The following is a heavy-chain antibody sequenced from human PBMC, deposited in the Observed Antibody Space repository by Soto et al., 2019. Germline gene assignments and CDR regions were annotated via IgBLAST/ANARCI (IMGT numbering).Heavy chain of an antibody. J-gene: IGHJ4*02. CDR1: GYTFTSYA. D-gene: IGHD3-22*01. V-gene: IGHV5-10-1*01. Sequence: KVSCKASGYTFTSYAMHWVRQMPGKGLEWMGRIDPSDSYTNYSPSFQGHVTISADKSISTAYLQWSSLKASDTAMYYCARLDYYDSSGYSDDFDYWGQGTLVTVSS. CDR3: ARLDYYDSSGYSDDFDY. CDR2: IDPSDSYT.